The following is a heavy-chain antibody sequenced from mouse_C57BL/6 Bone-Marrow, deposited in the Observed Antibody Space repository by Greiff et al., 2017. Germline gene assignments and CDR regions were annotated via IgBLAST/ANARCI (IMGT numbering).Heavy chain of an antibody. J-gene: IGHJ1*03. CDR2: IDPEDGDT. V-gene: IGHV14-1*01. Sequence: VQLKESGAELVRPGASVTLSCTASGFHIKDYYMHWVKQRPEQGLEWIGRIDPEDGDTEYAPKFQGKATMTADTSSNTAYLQLSSLTSEDTAVYYCIIYYYGSSYWYFDVWGTGTTVTVSS. D-gene: IGHD1-1*01. CDR3: IIYYYGSSYWYFDV. CDR1: GFHIKDYY.